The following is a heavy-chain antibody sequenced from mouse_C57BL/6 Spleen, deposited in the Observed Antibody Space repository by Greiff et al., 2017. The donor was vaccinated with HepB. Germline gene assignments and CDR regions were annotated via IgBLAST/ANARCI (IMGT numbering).Heavy chain of an antibody. V-gene: IGHV14-4*01. J-gene: IGHJ3*01. CDR3: TFCFAY. CDR2: IDPENGDT. CDR1: GYTFTSYW. Sequence: VQLQQPGAELVKPGASVKLSCKASGYTFTSYWMHWVKQRPEQGLEWIGWIDPENGDTEYASKFQGKATITADTSSNTAYLQLSSLTSEDTAVYYCTFCFAYWGQGTLVTVSA.